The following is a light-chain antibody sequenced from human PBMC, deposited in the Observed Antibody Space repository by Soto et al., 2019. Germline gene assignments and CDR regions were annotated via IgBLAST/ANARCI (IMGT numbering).Light chain of an antibody. CDR2: DAS. V-gene: IGKV1-5*01. CDR3: QQYNHYST. J-gene: IGKJ2*01. CDR1: QSISRW. Sequence: DIQMTQSPSTLSASVGDRVTITCRASQSISRWVAWYQQKPGKAPKLLIYDASSLESGVPSRFSGSGSGTEFTLTISSLQPDDFATYYCQQYNHYSTFGQETKLEIK.